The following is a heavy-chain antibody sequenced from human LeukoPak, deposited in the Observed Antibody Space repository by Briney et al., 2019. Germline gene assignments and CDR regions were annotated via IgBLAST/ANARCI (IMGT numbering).Heavy chain of an antibody. J-gene: IGHJ6*03. V-gene: IGHV4-30-2*01. Sequence: SETLSLTCAVSGGSISSGGYSWSWIRQPPGKGLEWIGYIYHSGSTYYNPSLKSRVTISVDRSKNQFSLKLSSVTAADTAVYYCARDPGLHSSSPGYMDVWGKGTTVTVSS. CDR3: ARDPGLHSSSPGYMDV. CDR2: IYHSGST. D-gene: IGHD6-13*01. CDR1: GGSISSGGYS.